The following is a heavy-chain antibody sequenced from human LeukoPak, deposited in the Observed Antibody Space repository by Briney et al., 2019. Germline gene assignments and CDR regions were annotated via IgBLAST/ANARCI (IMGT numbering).Heavy chain of an antibody. CDR1: GFTFSYYS. Sequence: GGSLRLSCAASGFTFSYYSMSWVRQARARGLVGVLTHGKSGSTYYGASVKGRFTISRDNSKSTLYLQMNSLRAEDTAVYYCAKSDAAGLHYFYYWGQGTLVTVSS. V-gene: IGHV3-23*01. D-gene: IGHD6-13*01. J-gene: IGHJ4*02. CDR2: HGKSGST. CDR3: AKSDAAGLHYFYY.